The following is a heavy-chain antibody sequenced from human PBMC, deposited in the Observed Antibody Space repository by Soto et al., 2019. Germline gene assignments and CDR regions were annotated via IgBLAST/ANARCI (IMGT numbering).Heavy chain of an antibody. J-gene: IGHJ6*02. CDR2: IKSKTDGGTT. CDR1: GFSFSNAW. Sequence: EVQLVESGGGLVKPGGSLRLSCAASGFSFSNAWMSWVRQAPGKGLEWVGRIKSKTDGGTTDYAAPVKGRFTISRDDSKNTLYLQMNSLKTEDSAVYYCTKDIRMVVTRINYYYYGMDVWGQGTTVTVSS. V-gene: IGHV3-15*01. D-gene: IGHD2-21*02. CDR3: TKDIRMVVTRINYYYYGMDV.